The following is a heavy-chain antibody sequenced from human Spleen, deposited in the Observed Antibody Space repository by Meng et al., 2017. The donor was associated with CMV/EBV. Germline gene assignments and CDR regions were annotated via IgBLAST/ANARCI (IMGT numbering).Heavy chain of an antibody. V-gene: IGHV3-23*01. CDR3: ANLYLAVAGTDY. D-gene: IGHD6-19*01. CDR1: GFTFSSYE. Sequence: GESLKISCAASGFTFSSYEMNWVRQAPGKGLEWVSAISGSGGSTYYADSVKGRFTISRDNSKNTLYLQMNSLRAEDTAVYYCANLYLAVAGTDYWGQGTLVTVSS. J-gene: IGHJ4*02. CDR2: ISGSGGST.